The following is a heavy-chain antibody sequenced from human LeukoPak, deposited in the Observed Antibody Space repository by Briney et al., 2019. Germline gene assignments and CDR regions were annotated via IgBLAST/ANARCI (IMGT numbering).Heavy chain of an antibody. V-gene: IGHV4-39*07. CDR2: INHSGST. D-gene: IGHD2-15*01. J-gene: IGHJ6*02. CDR3: ARVNCSGGSCYWRGRFYYGMDV. Sequence: PSETLSLTCTVSGGSISSGGYYWSWIRQPPGKGLEWIGEINHSGSTNYNPSLKSRVTISVDTSKNQFSLKLSSVTAADTAVYYCARVNCSGGSCYWRGRFYYGMDVWGQGTTVTVSS. CDR1: GGSISSGGYY.